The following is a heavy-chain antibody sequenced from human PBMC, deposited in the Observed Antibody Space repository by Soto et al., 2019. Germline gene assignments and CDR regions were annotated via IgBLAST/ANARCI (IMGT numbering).Heavy chain of an antibody. D-gene: IGHD6-25*01. V-gene: IGHV1-24*01. CDR2: FDPEDGET. CDR3: ATDSSDAATFDY. Sequence: ASVKVSCKVSGYTLTELSMHWVRQAPGKGLEWMGGFDPEDGETIYAQKFQGRVTMTEDTSTDTAYMELSSLRYEDTAVYYCATDSSDAATFDYWGQGALVTVSS. J-gene: IGHJ4*02. CDR1: GYTLTELS.